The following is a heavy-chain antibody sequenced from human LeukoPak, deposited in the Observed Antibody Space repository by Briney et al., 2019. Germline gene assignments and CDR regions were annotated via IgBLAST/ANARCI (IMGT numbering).Heavy chain of an antibody. J-gene: IGHJ4*02. CDR3: ARDRWLQFFDY. D-gene: IGHD5-24*01. V-gene: IGHV3-53*01. CDR2: IYSGGST. Sequence: PGGSLRLSCAASGFTVSGNYMGWVRQPPGKGLEWVSLIYSGGSTYYADSVKGRFTISRDNSKNTLYLQMNSLRVGDTAVYYCARDRWLQFFDYWGQGTLVTVSS. CDR1: GFTVSGNY.